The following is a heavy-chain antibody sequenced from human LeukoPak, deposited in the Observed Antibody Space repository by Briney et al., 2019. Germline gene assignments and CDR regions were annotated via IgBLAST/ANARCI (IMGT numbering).Heavy chain of an antibody. Sequence: GGSLRLSSVAPGFNFIDYDMHWVRQVIGKGLEWVSAIGIRGDTHYSGSVKGRFTISRENAESSLYLQMNSLRAEDTAVYYCARGGIQVSGIDEFDYWGQGTLVTVSS. CDR3: ARGGIQVSGIDEFDY. CDR1: GFNFIDYD. D-gene: IGHD6-19*01. J-gene: IGHJ4*02. V-gene: IGHV3-13*01. CDR2: IGIRGDT.